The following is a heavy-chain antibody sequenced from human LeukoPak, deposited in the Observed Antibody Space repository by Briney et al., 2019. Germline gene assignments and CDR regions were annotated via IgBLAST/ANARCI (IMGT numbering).Heavy chain of an antibody. CDR2: IKHGGSEK. CDR3: ARGDENYYGSGSQDY. CDR1: GFTFRSHW. D-gene: IGHD3-10*01. V-gene: IGHV3-7*01. J-gene: IGHJ4*02. Sequence: PGGSLRLSCAASGFTFRSHWMNWVRQAPGKGLEWVAHIKHGGSEKYHVDSVKGRFTISRDNAKNSLYLQMNSLRAEDTAVYYCARGDENYYGSGSQDYWGQGTLVTVSS.